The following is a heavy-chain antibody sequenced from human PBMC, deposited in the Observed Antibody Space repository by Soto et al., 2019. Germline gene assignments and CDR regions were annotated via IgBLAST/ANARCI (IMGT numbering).Heavy chain of an antibody. D-gene: IGHD2-15*01. CDR1: GFLLSTSGVG. J-gene: IGHJ4*02. CDR2: IYWDDDK. CDR3: AHRPSYCSGGSCYSGFDY. Sequence: QITLKESGPTLVKPTQTLTLTCTFSGFLLSTSGVGVGWIRQPPGKALEWLALIYWDDDKRYSPSLKSRLTITKDTSKNQVVLTMTNMDPVDTATYYCAHRPSYCSGGSCYSGFDYWGQGTLVTVSS. V-gene: IGHV2-5*02.